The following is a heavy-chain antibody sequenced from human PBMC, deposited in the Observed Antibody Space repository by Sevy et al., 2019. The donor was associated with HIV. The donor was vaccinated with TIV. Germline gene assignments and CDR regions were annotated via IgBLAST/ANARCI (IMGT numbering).Heavy chain of an antibody. J-gene: IGHJ5*02. CDR3: ASLVRTARMIEGWFDP. CDR2: VIPSFGIT. V-gene: IGHV1-69*13. CDR1: GDSFNAYP. D-gene: IGHD2-2*01. Sequence: ASVKVSCKASGDSFNAYPINWLRQAPGQGLEWMGGVIPSFGITKYARSFQGRVAITAVDSTKTAYMELSSLTFEDTAVYYWASLVRTARMIEGWFDPWGQGTLVTVSS.